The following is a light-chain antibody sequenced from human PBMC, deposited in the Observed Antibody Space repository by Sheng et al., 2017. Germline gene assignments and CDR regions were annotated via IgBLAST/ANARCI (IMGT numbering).Light chain of an antibody. CDR2: DVS. V-gene: IGLV2-11*01. Sequence: QSALTQPPSASGSPGQSVTISCTGTSSDVGAYDSVSWYQQHPGKAPKLMIYDVSKRPSGVPDRFSGSKSGNTASLTISGLQAEDEADYYCCSYAGSYSYVFGTGTTVTVL. CDR3: CSYAGSYSYV. CDR1: SSDVGAYDS. J-gene: IGLJ1*01.